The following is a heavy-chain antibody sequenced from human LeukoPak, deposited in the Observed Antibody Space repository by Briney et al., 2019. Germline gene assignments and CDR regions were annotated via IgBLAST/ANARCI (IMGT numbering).Heavy chain of an antibody. CDR2: IYYSGST. J-gene: IGHJ3*01. CDR3: ARSRGTIF. D-gene: IGHD1-1*01. V-gene: IGHV4-59*12. Sequence: SETLSLTCTVSGGSISSYYWSWIRQPPGKGLEWIGYIYYSGSTNYNPSLKSRVTISVDTSKNQFSLKLSSVTAADTAVYFCARSRGTIFWGQGTMVTVSS. CDR1: GGSISSYY.